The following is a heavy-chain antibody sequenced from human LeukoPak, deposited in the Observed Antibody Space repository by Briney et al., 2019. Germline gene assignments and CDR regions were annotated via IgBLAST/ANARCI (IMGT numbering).Heavy chain of an antibody. V-gene: IGHV1-18*01. D-gene: IGHD6-13*01. CDR1: GYTFTSYG. J-gene: IGHJ5*02. CDR2: ISAYNGNT. CDR3: ARVYSSSWYGWFDP. Sequence: ASVKVSCKASGYTFTSYGISWVRQAPGQGLEWMGWISAYNGNTNYAQRLQGRVTTTTDTSTSTAYMELRSLRSDDTAVYYCARVYSSSWYGWFDPWGQGTLVTVSS.